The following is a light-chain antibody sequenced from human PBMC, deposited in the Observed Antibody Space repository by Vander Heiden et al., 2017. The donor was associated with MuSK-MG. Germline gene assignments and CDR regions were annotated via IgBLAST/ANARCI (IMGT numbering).Light chain of an antibody. Sequence: IHITHAPSPLSASVGDRVTITCRASQGIRNELGWYQQKPGKAPKRLIYLASTWQSGVPSRFSGSGSGTEFTLTISSLQPEDFATYYWRQYKSYAFTFGGGTKVEIK. CDR1: QGIRNE. CDR2: LAS. J-gene: IGKJ4*01. CDR3: RQYKSYAFT. V-gene: IGKV1-17*01.